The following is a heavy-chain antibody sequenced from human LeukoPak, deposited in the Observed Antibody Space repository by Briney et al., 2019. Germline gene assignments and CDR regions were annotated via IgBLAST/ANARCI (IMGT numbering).Heavy chain of an antibody. CDR3: ACDCDRGLSGWDGANKGMVG. Sequence: GDPVTLFCAPSGLTFSIYSMLGLRQAPGKGLEWVSFLSSCSSHIYYADPVKGQFTISRDHAKNSLYLEMNSLRGHGTALFYSACDCDRGLSGWDGANKGMVGWDKGTTANVS. D-gene: IGHD3-9*01. CDR2: LSSCSSHI. V-gene: IGHV3-21*01. J-gene: IGHJ6*03. CDR1: GLTFSIYS.